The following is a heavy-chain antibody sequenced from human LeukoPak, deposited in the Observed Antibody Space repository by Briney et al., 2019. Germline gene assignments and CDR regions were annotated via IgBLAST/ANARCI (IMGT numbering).Heavy chain of an antibody. CDR3: ARHWGSSSWYVYWYFDL. J-gene: IGHJ2*01. D-gene: IGHD6-13*01. CDR2: IYYSGST. Sequence: SETLSLTCSVSGGSISRYYWSWIRQPPGKGLEWIGYIYYSGSTNYNPSLKSRVTISVDTSKNQHSLKLSSVTAADTAVYYCARHWGSSSWYVYWYFDLWGRGTLVTVSS. V-gene: IGHV4-59*08. CDR1: GGSISRYY.